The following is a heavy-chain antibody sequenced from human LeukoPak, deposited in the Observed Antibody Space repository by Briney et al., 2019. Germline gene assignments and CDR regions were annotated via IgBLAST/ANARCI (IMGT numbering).Heavy chain of an antibody. J-gene: IGHJ4*02. Sequence: GGSLRLSCAASGFTFSSYSMNWVRQAPGKGLEWVSSISSSSSYIYYADSVKGRFTISRDNAKNSLYLQMNSLRAEDTAVYYCARDLSDCSGGSCYWGQGPLVTVSS. V-gene: IGHV3-21*01. CDR3: ARDLSDCSGGSCY. CDR1: GFTFSSYS. CDR2: ISSSSSYI. D-gene: IGHD2-15*01.